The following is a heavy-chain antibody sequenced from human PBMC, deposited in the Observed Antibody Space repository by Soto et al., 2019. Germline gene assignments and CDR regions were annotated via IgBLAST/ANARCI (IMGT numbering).Heavy chain of an antibody. Sequence: AAVRGSSEASGYTVTTYYMHCVRPAPGQGLEWRGIINPMGGSTNYAQKFQGRVTIPADESTSTAYMELSSLRSEDTAVYYCARYEWTGSYYFDYWGQGTLVTVSS. J-gene: IGHJ4*02. CDR2: INPMGGST. V-gene: IGHV1-46*01. CDR3: ARYEWTGSYYFDY. CDR1: GYTVTTYY. D-gene: IGHD3-3*01.